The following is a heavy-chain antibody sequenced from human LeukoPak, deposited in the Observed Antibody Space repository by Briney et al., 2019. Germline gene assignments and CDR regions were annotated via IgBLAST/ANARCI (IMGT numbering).Heavy chain of an antibody. V-gene: IGHV3-23*01. CDR2: ISGGGST. CDR1: GFTFGDYA. D-gene: IGHD1-26*01. CDR3: AKDTAVGANGIFDY. J-gene: IGHJ4*02. Sequence: GGSLRLSCTASGFTFGDYAMSWFRQAPGKGLEWVSGISGGGSTYNAESVKARFTISRDNSKNTLYLQMNTLRAEDTAVYYCAKDTAVGANGIFDYWGQGTLVTVSS.